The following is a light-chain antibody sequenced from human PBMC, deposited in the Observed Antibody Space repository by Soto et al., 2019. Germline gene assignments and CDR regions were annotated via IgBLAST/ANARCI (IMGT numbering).Light chain of an antibody. CDR3: TSWTTSTTMI. CDR1: SSDIGDYNF. Sequence: QSALTQPASVSGSPGQSITISCTGTSSDIGDYNFVSWYQQHPGKAPKLIIYDVNIRPSGVSNRFSGSKSGNTASLTISGLQDEEEAYYYCTSWTTSTTMIFGGGTKLTVL. J-gene: IGLJ2*01. CDR2: DVN. V-gene: IGLV2-14*03.